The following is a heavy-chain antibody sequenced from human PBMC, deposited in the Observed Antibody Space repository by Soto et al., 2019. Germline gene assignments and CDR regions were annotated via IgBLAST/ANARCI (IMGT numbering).Heavy chain of an antibody. J-gene: IGHJ6*02. CDR1: GGSFSGYY. CDR2: INHSGST. CDR3: ARGRSYGYWYYYYGMGV. Sequence: SETLSLTCAVYGGSFSGYYWSWIRQPPGKGLEWIGEINHSGSTNYNPSLKSRVTISVDTSKNQFSLKLSSVTAADTAVYYCARGRSYGYWYYYYGMGVWGQGTTVTVSS. V-gene: IGHV4-34*01. D-gene: IGHD5-18*01.